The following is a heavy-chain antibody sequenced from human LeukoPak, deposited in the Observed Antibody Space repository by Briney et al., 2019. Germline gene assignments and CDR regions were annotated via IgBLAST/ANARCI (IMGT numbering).Heavy chain of an antibody. V-gene: IGHV3-11*04. Sequence: GGSLRLSCAASGFTFSDYYMSWIRQAPGKGLDWVSYISSSGSTIYYADSVKGRFTISRDNAKNSLYLQMNSLRAEDTAVYYCARDRYDFWSGSPSPAWGQGTLVTVSS. D-gene: IGHD3-3*01. CDR3: ARDRYDFWSGSPSPA. CDR2: ISSSGSTI. J-gene: IGHJ5*02. CDR1: GFTFSDYY.